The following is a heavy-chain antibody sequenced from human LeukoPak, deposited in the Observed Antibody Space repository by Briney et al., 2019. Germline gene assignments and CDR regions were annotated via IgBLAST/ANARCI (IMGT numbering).Heavy chain of an antibody. CDR1: GYTFTSYD. D-gene: IGHD3-3*01. Sequence: ASVKVSCKASGYTFTSYDINWVRQATGQGLEWMGWMNPNSGNTGYAQKFQGRVTMTRNTSISTAYMELSSLRSEDTAVYYCARTYYDFWSGYQLHAFDIWGQGTMVTVSS. V-gene: IGHV1-8*01. J-gene: IGHJ3*02. CDR3: ARTYYDFWSGYQLHAFDI. CDR2: MNPNSGNT.